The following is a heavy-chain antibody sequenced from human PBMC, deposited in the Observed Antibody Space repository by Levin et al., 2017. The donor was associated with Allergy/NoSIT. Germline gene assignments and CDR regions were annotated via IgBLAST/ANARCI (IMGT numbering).Heavy chain of an antibody. CDR3: ARDISSGGGVGTPDY. CDR1: GFTFGSHA. V-gene: IGHV3-30-3*01. J-gene: IGHJ4*02. Sequence: GGSLRLSCAASGFTFGSHALHWVRQAPGQGLDWVAAISDDGTYTVYADSVTGRFTISRDNSKNTLSLQMDSLTPEDTAVSFCARDISSGGGVGTPDYWGQGTLVTVSS. CDR2: ISDDGTYT. D-gene: IGHD1-7*01.